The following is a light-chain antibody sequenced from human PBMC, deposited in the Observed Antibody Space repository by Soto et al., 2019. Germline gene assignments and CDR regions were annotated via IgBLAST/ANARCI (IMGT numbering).Light chain of an antibody. J-gene: IGKJ1*01. CDR3: SQYASPPRT. V-gene: IGKV3-20*01. Sequence: EIVLTQSPGTLSLSPGERATLSCRASQSVAKNYLAWYQQKPGQAPRLLMYDASKGATGIPDRFSGSGSGTDFILTISRLEPEDFAVYFCSQYASPPRTLGQGTKVEIK. CDR2: DAS. CDR1: QSVAKNY.